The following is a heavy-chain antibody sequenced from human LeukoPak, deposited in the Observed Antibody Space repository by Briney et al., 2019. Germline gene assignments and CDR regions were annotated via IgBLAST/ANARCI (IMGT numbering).Heavy chain of an antibody. Sequence: SETLSLTCTVSGGSISTYYWNWIRQPPGKGLEWIGYIYYSGATNYNPSLKSRVTISVDKSKNQFSLKLRSVTAADTAVHYSSGGVYKAGCQFCFWGQGTLVTVS. CDR2: IYYSGAT. CDR1: GGSISTYY. CDR3: SGGVYKAGCQFCF. J-gene: IGHJ4*02. D-gene: IGHD3-16*01. V-gene: IGHV4-59*01.